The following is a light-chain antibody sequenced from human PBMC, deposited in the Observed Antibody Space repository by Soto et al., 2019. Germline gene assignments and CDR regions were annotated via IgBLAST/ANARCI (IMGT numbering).Light chain of an antibody. Sequence: QSVLTQPPSASGTPGQRVTISCSGRSSNIGSNTVNWYQQLPGTAPKLLIYSNNQRPSGVPDRFSGSKSGTSASLAISGLQSEDEADYYCAAWDDSLNGSVFGGGTQLTV. CDR2: SNN. J-gene: IGLJ2*01. V-gene: IGLV1-44*01. CDR1: SSNIGSNT. CDR3: AAWDDSLNGSV.